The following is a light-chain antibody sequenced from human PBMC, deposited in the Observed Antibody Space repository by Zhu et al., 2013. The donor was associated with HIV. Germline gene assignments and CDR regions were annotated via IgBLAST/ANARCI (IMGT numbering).Light chain of an antibody. J-gene: IGLJ2*01. V-gene: IGLV1-40*01. CDR1: STNIGAGYD. CDR3: SSYTSTATLL. Sequence: QSVLTQSPSVSGAPGQRVTISCTGSSTNIGAGYDVHWYQHLPGAAPKLLIYSVNRPSGVPDRFSGSKSGNLASLTISGLQTEDEADYYCSSYTSTATLLFGGGTKLTVL. CDR2: SV.